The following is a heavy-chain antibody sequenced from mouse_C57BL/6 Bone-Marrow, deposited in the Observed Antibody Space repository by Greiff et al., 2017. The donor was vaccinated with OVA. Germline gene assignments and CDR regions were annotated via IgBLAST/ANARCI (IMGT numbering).Heavy chain of an antibody. D-gene: IGHD2-1*01. CDR1: GFNIKDDY. Sequence: VQLQQSGAELVRPGASVKLSCTASGFNIKDDYMHWVKQRPEQGLEWIGWIDPENGDTEYASKFQGKATITADTSSNTAYLQLSSLTSEDTAVYYCTTYADLLTLDYWGQGTTLTVSS. CDR2: IDPENGDT. V-gene: IGHV14-4*01. J-gene: IGHJ2*01. CDR3: TTYADLLTLDY.